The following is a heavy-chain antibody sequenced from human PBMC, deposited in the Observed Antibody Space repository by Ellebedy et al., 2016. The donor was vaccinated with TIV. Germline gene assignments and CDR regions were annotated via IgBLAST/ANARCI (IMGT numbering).Heavy chain of an antibody. V-gene: IGHV3-23*01. D-gene: IGHD2-2*01. CDR3: ASSSGLYCSSTSCYSDY. Sequence: GESLKISCAASGFTFSSYAMTWIRQAPGKGLERVSAISGSGGSTYYADSVKGRFTISRDNSKNTLYVQMNSLRAEDTAVYYCASSSGLYCSSTSCYSDYWGQGTLVTVSS. J-gene: IGHJ4*02. CDR2: ISGSGGST. CDR1: GFTFSSYA.